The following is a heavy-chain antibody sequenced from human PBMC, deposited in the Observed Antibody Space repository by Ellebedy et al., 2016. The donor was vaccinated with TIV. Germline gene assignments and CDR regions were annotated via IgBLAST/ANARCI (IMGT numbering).Heavy chain of an antibody. Sequence: SGPTLVXPTEPLTLTCTFSGFSLTATGEGVGWVRQPPGKALDWLAIIYWDNDDRYSSSMRSRLRITKDTSRREVVLTMTNMHPVDTGTYYCVQIMITYGGVTRTDAFYVWGQGTLVTVSS. CDR2: IYWDNDD. J-gene: IGHJ3*01. D-gene: IGHD3-16*01. V-gene: IGHV2-5*04. CDR3: VQIMITYGGVTRTDAFYV. CDR1: GFSLTATGEG.